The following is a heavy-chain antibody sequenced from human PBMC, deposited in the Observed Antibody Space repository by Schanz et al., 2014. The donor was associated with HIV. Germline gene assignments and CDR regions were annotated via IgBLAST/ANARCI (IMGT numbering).Heavy chain of an antibody. CDR2: FNVMLSKI. D-gene: IGHD1-1*01. Sequence: QVQLVQSGAEVKKTGSSVKVSCKASGGTFRSNAITWVRQAPGQGLEWIGHFNVMLSKINSAQKFQGRVSMTADPSTNTAYMEMRGLRFEDTAVYFCARDIKYDDPFQYGMDVWGQGTTVSVSS. J-gene: IGHJ6*02. V-gene: IGHV1-69*01. CDR3: ARDIKYDDPFQYGMDV. CDR1: GGTFRSNA.